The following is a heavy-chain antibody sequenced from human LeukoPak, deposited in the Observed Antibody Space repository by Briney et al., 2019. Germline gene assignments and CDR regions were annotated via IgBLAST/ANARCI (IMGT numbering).Heavy chain of an antibody. Sequence: GGSLRLSCAASGFTFSSYEMNWVRQAPGKGLEWVSYISSSGSTIYYADSVKGRFTISRDNAKNSLYLQMNSLRAEDTAVYYCARDLMMATIGDYYYYGMDVWGQGTTVTVSS. V-gene: IGHV3-48*03. D-gene: IGHD5-24*01. CDR2: ISSSGSTI. J-gene: IGHJ6*02. CDR3: ARDLMMATIGDYYYYGMDV. CDR1: GFTFSSYE.